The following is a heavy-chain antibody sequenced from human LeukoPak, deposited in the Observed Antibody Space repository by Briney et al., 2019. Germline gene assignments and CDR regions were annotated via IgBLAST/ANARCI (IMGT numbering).Heavy chain of an antibody. CDR3: ATDLPTTPDYFDY. D-gene: IGHD1-26*01. V-gene: IGHV1-2*02. J-gene: IGHJ4*02. CDR2: INPNSGGT. CDR1: GYTFTGYY. Sequence: ASVKVSCKASGYTFTGYYMHWVRQAPGQGLEWMGWINPNSGGTNYAQKFQGRVTMTTDTSTSTAYMELRSLTSDDTAVYYCATDLPTTPDYFDYWGQGTLVTVSS.